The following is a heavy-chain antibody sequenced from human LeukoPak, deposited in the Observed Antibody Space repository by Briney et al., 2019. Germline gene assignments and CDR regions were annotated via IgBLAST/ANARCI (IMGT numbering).Heavy chain of an antibody. D-gene: IGHD6-6*01. Sequence: SETLSLTCTVSGGSISSSGSYWGWIRQPPGKGLEWIVSIYYSGNTYNPSLKSRVTISVDTTKNQFSLNLTSVNAADTAVYYCARVMAARREDLNWFDPWGQGTLVTVSS. CDR3: ARVMAARREDLNWFDP. CDR2: IYYSGNT. CDR1: GGSISSSGSY. V-gene: IGHV4-39*07. J-gene: IGHJ5*02.